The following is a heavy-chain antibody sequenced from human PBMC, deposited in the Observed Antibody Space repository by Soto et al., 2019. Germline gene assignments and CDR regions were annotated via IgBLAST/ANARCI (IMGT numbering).Heavy chain of an antibody. Sequence: QVQLVQSGAEVRKPGASVKVSCKASGYTFSTSGMSWLRQAPGQGLEWMGWISTYNGDTTDAPKSNDRVTMTSDTSTSSVYMELRSLRSDDTAVYYCARAGAAPYYYYGMEVWGQGTRVTVSS. J-gene: IGHJ6*02. CDR2: ISTYNGDT. CDR1: GYTFSTSG. V-gene: IGHV1-18*01. D-gene: IGHD2-15*01. CDR3: ARAGAAPYYYYGMEV.